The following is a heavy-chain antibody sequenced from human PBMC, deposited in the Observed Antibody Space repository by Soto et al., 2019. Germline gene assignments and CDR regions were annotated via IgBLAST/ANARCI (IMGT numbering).Heavy chain of an antibody. J-gene: IGHJ3*02. CDR2: IYYNGDT. CDR3: ARFSGNAFDI. V-gene: IGHV4-39*01. CDR1: GGSIGSSSYN. Sequence: SETLSLTCSVSGGSIGSSSYNWDWIRQPPGKGLEWIGTIYYNGDTDYNPSLKSRAAISVDASDFQFSLKLTSVTAADTSIYYCARFSGNAFDIWGHGTRVTVS.